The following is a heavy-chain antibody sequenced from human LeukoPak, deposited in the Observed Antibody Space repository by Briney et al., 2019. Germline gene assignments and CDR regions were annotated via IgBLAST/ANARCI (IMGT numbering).Heavy chain of an antibody. J-gene: IGHJ3*02. CDR2: IYHSGST. D-gene: IGHD3-9*01. CDR3: ARDRYYDILTGYYIKDAFDI. CDR1: GYSISSGYY. Sequence: ASETLSLTCAVSGYSISSGYYWGWIRQPPGQGLEWIGSIYHSGSTYYNPSLKSRVTISVDTSKNQFSLKLSSVTAADTAVYYCARDRYYDILTGYYIKDAFDIWGQGTMVTVSS. V-gene: IGHV4-38-2*02.